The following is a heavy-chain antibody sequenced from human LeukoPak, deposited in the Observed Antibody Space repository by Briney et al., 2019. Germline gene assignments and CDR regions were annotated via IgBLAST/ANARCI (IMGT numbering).Heavy chain of an antibody. CDR1: GFIFSSYA. J-gene: IGHJ4*02. D-gene: IGHD3-3*01. CDR3: AKDLRFLEWTFDY. Sequence: GGSLRLSCAASGFIFSSYAMSWVRLAPGKGLEWISVISGSGGRTDYADSVKGRFTISRDNSKNTLYLQMNSLRAEDTAVYYCAKDLRFLEWTFDYWGQETLVTVSS. V-gene: IGHV3-23*01. CDR2: ISGSGGRT.